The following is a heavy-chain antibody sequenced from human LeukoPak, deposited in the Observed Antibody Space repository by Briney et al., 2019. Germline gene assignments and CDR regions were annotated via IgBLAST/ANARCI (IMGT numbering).Heavy chain of an antibody. J-gene: IGHJ4*02. Sequence: SETLSLTCTVSGGSISSSSYYWGWIRQPPGKGLEWIGSIYYSGSTYYNPSLKSRVTISVDTSKNQFSLKLSSVTAADTAVYYCARHAVYYDILTGYYPYYFDYWGQGTLVTVSS. CDR3: ARHAVYYDILTGYYPYYFDY. CDR2: IYYSGST. CDR1: GGSISSSSYY. V-gene: IGHV4-39*01. D-gene: IGHD3-9*01.